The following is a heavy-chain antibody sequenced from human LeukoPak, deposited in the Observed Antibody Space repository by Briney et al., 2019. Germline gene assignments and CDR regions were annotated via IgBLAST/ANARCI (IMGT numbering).Heavy chain of an antibody. CDR3: ARLSSLIAAGGEFIDY. D-gene: IGHD6-25*01. J-gene: IGHJ4*02. V-gene: IGHV4-38-2*02. CDR2: IYHSGST. CDR1: GYSISSGYY. Sequence: PSETLSLTCTVSGYSISSGYYWGWIRQPPGKGLEWIGSIYHSGSTYYNPSLKSRVTISVDTSKNQFSLKLSSVTAADTAVYYCARLSSLIAAGGEFIDYWGQGTLVTVSS.